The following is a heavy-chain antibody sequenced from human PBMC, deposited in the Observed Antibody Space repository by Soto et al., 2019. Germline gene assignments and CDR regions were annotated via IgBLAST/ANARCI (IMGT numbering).Heavy chain of an antibody. Sequence: EVQLVESGGGLVQPGRSLRLSCAASGFTLDDYAMHWVRQAPGKGLEWVSGISWNSGSIGYADSVKGRFTISRDNAKNSLYLQMNSLRAEDTALYYCAKDREYGSSSGGIDYWGQGTLVTVSS. J-gene: IGHJ4*02. V-gene: IGHV3-9*01. CDR3: AKDREYGSSSGGIDY. CDR2: ISWNSGSI. D-gene: IGHD6-6*01. CDR1: GFTLDDYA.